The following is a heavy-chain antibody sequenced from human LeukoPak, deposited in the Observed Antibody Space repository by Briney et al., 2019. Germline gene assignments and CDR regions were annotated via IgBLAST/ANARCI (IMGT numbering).Heavy chain of an antibody. CDR3: AKDFGLVTRPWYYFDY. CDR1: GFTFSSYP. J-gene: IGHJ4*02. V-gene: IGHV3-23*01. CDR2: ISGSGGST. D-gene: IGHD2-21*02. Sequence: GGSLRLSCVASGFTFSSYPIHWVRQAPGKGLEWVSAISGSGGSTYYADSVKGRFTISRDNSKNTLYLQMNSLRAEDTAVYYCAKDFGLVTRPWYYFDYWGQGTLVTVSS.